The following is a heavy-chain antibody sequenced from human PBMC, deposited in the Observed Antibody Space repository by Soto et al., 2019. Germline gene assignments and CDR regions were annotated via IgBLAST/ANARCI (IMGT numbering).Heavy chain of an antibody. D-gene: IGHD3-22*01. V-gene: IGHV4-34*01. CDR2: INHSGST. CDR3: ARCGRYYDRSGQFDS. CDR1: GGSFSGYY. J-gene: IGHJ5*01. Sequence: PSETLSLTCAVYGGSFSGYYWSWIRQPPGKGLEWIGEINHSGSTNYNPSLKSRVTISVDTSKNQFSLKLSSVTAADTAVYYCARCGRYYDRSGQFDSCGQGTLVIVSS.